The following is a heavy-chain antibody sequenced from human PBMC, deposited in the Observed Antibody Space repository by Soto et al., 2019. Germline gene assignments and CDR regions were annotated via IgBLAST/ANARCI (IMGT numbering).Heavy chain of an antibody. Sequence: QVQLMQSGAEVKKPGASVKVSCKASGYTFTSYDINWVRQATGQGLEWMGWMSPHSGNTAYAQKFQGRVTMTRNTSISTVYMELSTLRSEDRAVYYCARGRINDTYSSYYGMDVWGQGTTVTVSS. CDR3: ARGRINDTYSSYYGMDV. CDR1: GYTFTSYD. V-gene: IGHV1-8*01. CDR2: MSPHSGNT. D-gene: IGHD1-1*01. J-gene: IGHJ6*02.